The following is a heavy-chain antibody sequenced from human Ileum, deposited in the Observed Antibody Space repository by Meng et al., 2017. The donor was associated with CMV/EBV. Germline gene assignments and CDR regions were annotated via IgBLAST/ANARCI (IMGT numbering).Heavy chain of an antibody. CDR2: FGSSGNT. CDR1: GFTFSSYA. Sequence: GESLKISCAASGFTFSSYAMSWVRQAPGKGLEWVSTFGSSGNTYSADSVMGRFTISRDNSKKTLHLRVNSQRAEDTAVYFCAKVPTIPNNSVFYYAKFYYGMDVWGQGTTVTVSS. V-gene: IGHV3-23*01. D-gene: IGHD3-22*01. J-gene: IGHJ6*02. CDR3: AKVPTIPNNSVFYYAKFYYGMDV.